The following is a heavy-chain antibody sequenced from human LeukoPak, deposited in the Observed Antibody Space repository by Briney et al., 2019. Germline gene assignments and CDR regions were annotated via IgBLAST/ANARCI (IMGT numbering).Heavy chain of an antibody. J-gene: IGHJ4*02. CDR1: EFTFSSHW. CDR2: LSGDGITT. V-gene: IGHV3-74*01. Sequence: GGSLRLSCAASEFTFSSHWMYWVRQAPGKGLVWVARLSGDGITTRHADSVKGRFTISRDNAKNTLYLQMNSLRVEDTALYYCARGIASSRSVAIDLWGQGTLVAVSS. CDR3: ARGIASSRSVAIDL. D-gene: IGHD6-13*01.